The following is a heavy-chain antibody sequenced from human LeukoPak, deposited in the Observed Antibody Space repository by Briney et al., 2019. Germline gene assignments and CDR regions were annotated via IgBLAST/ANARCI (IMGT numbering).Heavy chain of an antibody. J-gene: IGHJ4*02. CDR2: ISSSSSYI. D-gene: IGHD2-2*03. Sequence: SGGSLRLSCAASGFTFSSYAMSWVRQAPGKGLEWVSSISSSSSYIYYADSVKGRFTISRDNAKNSLYLQMNSLRAEDTAVYYCARVGGYCSSTSCFQFDYWGQGTLVTVSS. CDR1: GFTFSSYA. V-gene: IGHV3-21*01. CDR3: ARVGGYCSSTSCFQFDY.